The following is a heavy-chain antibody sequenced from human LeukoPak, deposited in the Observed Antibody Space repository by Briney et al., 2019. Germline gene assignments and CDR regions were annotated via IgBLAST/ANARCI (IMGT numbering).Heavy chain of an antibody. Sequence: AETLSLTCSVSGGSISSPNHDWAWIRQPPGQGLEWIVSIYYSGTTYYNLSLKSRVTLSVDTSQNQFSLKLSSVTAADTAIYFCARSLGANTWVGNWFDPWGQGTLVTVSS. CDR2: IYYSGTT. D-gene: IGHD4/OR15-4a*01. CDR3: ARSLGANTWVGNWFDP. V-gene: IGHV4-39*01. J-gene: IGHJ5*02. CDR1: GGSISSPNHD.